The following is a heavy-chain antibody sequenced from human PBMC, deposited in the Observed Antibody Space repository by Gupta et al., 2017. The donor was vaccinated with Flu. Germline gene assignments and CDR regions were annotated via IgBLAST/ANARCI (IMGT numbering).Heavy chain of an antibody. V-gene: IGHV4-59*01. Sequence: QVQLQESGPGLVKPSETLSLTCTVSGGSISSYYWSWIRQPPGKGLEWIGYIYYSGSTNYNPSLKSRVTISVDTSKNQFSLKLSSVTAADTAVYYCARSGVGVPFDYWCQGTLVTVSS. D-gene: IGHD1-26*01. CDR1: GGSISSYY. J-gene: IGHJ4*02. CDR2: IYYSGST. CDR3: ARSGVGVPFDY.